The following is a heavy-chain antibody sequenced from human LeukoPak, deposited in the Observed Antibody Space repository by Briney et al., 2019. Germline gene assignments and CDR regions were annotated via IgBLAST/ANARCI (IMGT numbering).Heavy chain of an antibody. D-gene: IGHD3-3*01. J-gene: IGHJ4*02. CDR2: IIPILGIA. V-gene: IGHV1-69*02. Sequence: VASVKVSCKASGGTFSSYTISWVRQAPGQGLEWMGRIIPILGIANYAQKFQRRVTITADKSTSTAYMELSSLRSEDTAVYYCARAEAITIFLDLGHWGQGTLVTVSS. CDR3: ARAEAITIFLDLGH. CDR1: GGTFSSYT.